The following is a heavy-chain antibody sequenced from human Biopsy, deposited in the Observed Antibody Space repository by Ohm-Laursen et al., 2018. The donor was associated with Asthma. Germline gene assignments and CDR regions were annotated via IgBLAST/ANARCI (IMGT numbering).Heavy chain of an antibody. V-gene: IGHV3-20*01. D-gene: IGHD4-17*01. J-gene: IGHJ3*02. Sequence: SLRLSCTASGFTFDDYAMSWVRQAPGKGLEWVSGINWNGGSTGYADSVKGRFTIPRDNAKNSLYLQMNSLRAEDTALYHFPRDRAVTGLNDAFATWGQGTMVTVSS. CDR3: PRDRAVTGLNDAFAT. CDR2: INWNGGST. CDR1: GFTFDDYA.